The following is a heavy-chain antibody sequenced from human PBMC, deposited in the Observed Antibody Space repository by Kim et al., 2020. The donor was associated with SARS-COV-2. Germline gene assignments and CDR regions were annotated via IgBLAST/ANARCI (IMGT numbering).Heavy chain of an antibody. CDR3: AKDPDEGEPTTSD. D-gene: IGHD1-1*01. V-gene: IGHV3-23*01. Sequence: FADSVKGRFTISRDNFKNTRELKMNSLRAEDTAVYYCAKDPDEGEPTTSDWGPGAPVTVSS. J-gene: IGHJ4*02.